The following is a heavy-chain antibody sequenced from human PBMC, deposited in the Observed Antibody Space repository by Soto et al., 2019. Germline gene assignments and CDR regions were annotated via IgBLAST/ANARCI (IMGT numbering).Heavy chain of an antibody. CDR2: IYYSGRT. D-gene: IGHD6-13*01. J-gene: IGHJ5*02. CDR1: GGSISSGDYY. Sequence: QVQLQESGPGLVKPSQTLSLTCTVSGGSISSGDYYWSWIRQPPGKGLEWIGYIYYSGRTYYNPSLKSRVIISVDTSKNRCSLKLSSVTAADTAVYYCARERPDGSRLDPWGQGTLVTVSS. CDR3: ARERPDGSRLDP. V-gene: IGHV4-30-4*01.